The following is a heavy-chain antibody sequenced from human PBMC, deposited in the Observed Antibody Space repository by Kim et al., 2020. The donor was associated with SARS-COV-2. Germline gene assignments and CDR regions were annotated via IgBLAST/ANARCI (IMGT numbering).Heavy chain of an antibody. J-gene: IGHJ6*02. CDR3: AKSGGGKVVPAAGYYYGMDV. V-gene: IGHV3-33*06. Sequence: RFTIDRDNSRNTLYLQMNSLRAEDTAVYYCAKSGGGKVVPAAGYYYGMDVWGQGTTVTVSS. D-gene: IGHD2-2*01.